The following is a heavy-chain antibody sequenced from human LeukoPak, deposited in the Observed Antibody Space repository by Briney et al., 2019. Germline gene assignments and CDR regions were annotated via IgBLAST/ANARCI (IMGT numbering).Heavy chain of an antibody. J-gene: IGHJ3*02. D-gene: IGHD3-3*01. CDR3: ARHSRSTIFGVVIIHDAFDI. Sequence: PGGSLRLSCAASGFTFSSYSMNWIRQPPGKGLEWIGEINHSGSTNYNPSLKSRVTISVDTSKNQFSLKLSSVTAADTAVYYCARHSRSTIFGVVIIHDAFDIWGQGTMVTVSS. V-gene: IGHV4-34*01. CDR1: GFTFSSYS. CDR2: INHSGST.